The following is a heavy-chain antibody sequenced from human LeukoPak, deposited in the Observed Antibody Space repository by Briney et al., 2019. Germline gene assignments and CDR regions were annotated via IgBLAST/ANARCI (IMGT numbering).Heavy chain of an antibody. CDR1: GFTFDDYA. J-gene: IGHJ4*02. CDR3: AKDQSYYDILTGFDL. CDR2: ISWNSGSI. D-gene: IGHD3-9*01. V-gene: IGHV3-9*01. Sequence: GGSLRLSCAASGFTFDDYAMHWVRQAPGKGLEWVSGISWNSGSIGYADSVKGRFTISRDNAKNSLYLQMDSLRAEDTAMYYCAKDQSYYDILTGFDLWGQGTLVTVSS.